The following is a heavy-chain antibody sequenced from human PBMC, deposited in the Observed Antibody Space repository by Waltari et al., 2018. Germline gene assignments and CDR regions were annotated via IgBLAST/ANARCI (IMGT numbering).Heavy chain of an antibody. CDR2: IYHSGST. V-gene: IGHV4-38-2*01. Sequence: QVQLQESGPGLVKPSETLYLTCAVSGYSISSGYYWGWIRQPPGKGLEWIGSIYHSGSTYYNPSLKSRVTISVDTSKNQFSLKLSSVTAADTAMYYCARVLATRVPAAMHWFDPWGQGTLVTVSS. CDR1: GYSISSGYY. D-gene: IGHD2-2*01. CDR3: ARVLATRVPAAMHWFDP. J-gene: IGHJ5*02.